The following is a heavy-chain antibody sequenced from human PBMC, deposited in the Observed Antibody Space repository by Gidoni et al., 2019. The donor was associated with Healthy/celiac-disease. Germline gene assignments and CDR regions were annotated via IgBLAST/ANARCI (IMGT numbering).Heavy chain of an antibody. D-gene: IGHD5-18*01. J-gene: IGHJ3*02. CDR3: AIVRGYSYEADAFDI. V-gene: IGHV3-72*01. CDR1: GFTFSDHY. CDR2: TRNKANSYTT. Sequence: EVQLVESGGGLVQPGGSLRLSCAASGFTFSDHYMDWVRQAPGKGREWVGRTRNKANSYTTEYAASVKGRFTISRDDSKNSLYLQMNSLKTEDTAVYYCAIVRGYSYEADAFDIWGQGTMVTVSS.